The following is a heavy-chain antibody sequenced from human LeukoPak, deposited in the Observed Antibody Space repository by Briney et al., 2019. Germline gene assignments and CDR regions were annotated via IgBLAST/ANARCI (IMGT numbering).Heavy chain of an antibody. CDR2: ISYSGDT. CDR1: GGSISSYH. D-gene: IGHD6-19*01. V-gene: IGHV4-59*12. J-gene: IGHJ4*02. Sequence: SETLSLTCTVSGGSISSYHWSWIRQTPGKGLEWIGYISYSGDTNYNSSLKSRVTISVDTSKNQFSLKLSSVTAADTAVYYCLVSSGWRLNNWGQGTLVTVSS. CDR3: LVSSGWRLNN.